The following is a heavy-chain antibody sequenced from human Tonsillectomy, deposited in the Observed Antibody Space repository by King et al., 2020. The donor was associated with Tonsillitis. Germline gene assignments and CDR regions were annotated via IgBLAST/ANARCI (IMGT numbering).Heavy chain of an antibody. Sequence: VQLVESGGGLIQPGGSLRLSCAASGFTVSSNYMSWVRQAPGKGREWVAVIYSGGSTYYADSGKGRFTISRDNSKNTLYLQMNSLRAEDTAVYYCARDRGLSLYYYYGMDVWGQGTTVTVSS. V-gene: IGHV3-53*01. D-gene: IGHD3-10*01. CDR1: GFTVSSNY. J-gene: IGHJ6*02. CDR2: IYSGGST. CDR3: ARDRGLSLYYYYGMDV.